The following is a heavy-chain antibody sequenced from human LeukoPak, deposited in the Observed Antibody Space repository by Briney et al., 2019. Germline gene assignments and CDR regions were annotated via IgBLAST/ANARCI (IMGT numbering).Heavy chain of an antibody. V-gene: IGHV3-30*02. Sequence: PGGSLRLSRAASGFTFSSYGMHWVRQAPGKGLEWVAFIRYDGSNKYYADSVKGRFTISRDNSKNTLYLQMNSLRAEDTAVYYCASWVARPFYYYMDVWGKGTTVTVSS. CDR2: IRYDGSNK. D-gene: IGHD6-6*01. CDR1: GFTFSSYG. J-gene: IGHJ6*03. CDR3: ASWVARPFYYYMDV.